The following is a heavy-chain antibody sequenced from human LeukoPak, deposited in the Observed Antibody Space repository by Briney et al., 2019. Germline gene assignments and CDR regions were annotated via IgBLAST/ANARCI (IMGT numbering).Heavy chain of an antibody. D-gene: IGHD3-16*01. CDR1: GGSISSGGYY. CDR3: ARKVVWVAAFDI. Sequence: SETLSLTCTVSGGSISSGGYYWSWIHQHPGKGLEWIGYIYYSGSTYYNPSLKSRVTISVDTPKNQFSLKLSSVTAADTAVYYCARKVVWVAAFDILGQGTMVTVSS. J-gene: IGHJ3*02. CDR2: IYYSGST. V-gene: IGHV4-31*03.